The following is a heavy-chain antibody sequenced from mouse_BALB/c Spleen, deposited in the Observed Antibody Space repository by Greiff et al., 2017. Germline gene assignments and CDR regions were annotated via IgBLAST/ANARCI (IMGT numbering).Heavy chain of an antibody. CDR1: GFTFSSFG. CDR3: AYTGFAY. Sequence: EVQGVESGGGLVQPGGSRKLSCAASGFTFSSFGMHWVRQAPEKGLEWVAYISSGSSTIYYADTVKGRFTNSRDNPKNTLFLQMTSLRSEDTAMYYCAYTGFAYWGQGTLVTVSA. D-gene: IGHD2-12*01. V-gene: IGHV5-17*02. CDR2: ISSGSSTI. J-gene: IGHJ3*01.